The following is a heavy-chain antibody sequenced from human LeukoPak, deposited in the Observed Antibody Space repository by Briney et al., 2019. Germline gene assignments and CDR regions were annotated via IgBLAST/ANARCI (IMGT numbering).Heavy chain of an antibody. V-gene: IGHV1-18*04. CDR1: GYTFTGYY. J-gene: IGHJ4*02. CDR2: IIPIFGTA. Sequence: ASVKVSCKASGYTFTGYYMHWVRQAPGQGLEWMGGIIPIFGTANYAQKLQGRVTMTTDTSTSTAYMELGSLRSDDTAVYYCARTYYYDSRSFDYWGQGTLVTISS. CDR3: ARTYYYDSRSFDY. D-gene: IGHD3-22*01.